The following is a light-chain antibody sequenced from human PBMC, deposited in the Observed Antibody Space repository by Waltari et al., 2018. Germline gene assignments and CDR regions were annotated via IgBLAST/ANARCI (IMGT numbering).Light chain of an antibody. Sequence: VLTQSPGTLSLSPGERATLSCRASQSLTKRYLAWDQQKPGQAPRLLLYGASSRAAGIPDRFSGSGSGTDFTLTISRLEPEDFAVYYCQQYGSSVLYTFRQGTKLEIK. CDR1: QSLTKRY. CDR2: GAS. V-gene: IGKV3-20*01. J-gene: IGKJ2*01. CDR3: QQYGSSVLYT.